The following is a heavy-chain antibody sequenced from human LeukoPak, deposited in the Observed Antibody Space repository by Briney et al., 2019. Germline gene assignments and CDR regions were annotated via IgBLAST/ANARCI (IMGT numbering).Heavy chain of an antibody. CDR1: GGSISSSSYY. CDR3: ARHARWMNWFDP. CDR2: IYYSGST. Sequence: SETLSLTCTVSGGSISSSSYYWGWIRQPPGKGLGRIGSIYYSGSTYYNPSLKSRVTISVDTPKTQFSLKLSSVTAADTAVYYCARHARWMNWFDPWGQGALATDSS. J-gene: IGHJ5*02. D-gene: IGHD4-23*01. V-gene: IGHV4-39*01.